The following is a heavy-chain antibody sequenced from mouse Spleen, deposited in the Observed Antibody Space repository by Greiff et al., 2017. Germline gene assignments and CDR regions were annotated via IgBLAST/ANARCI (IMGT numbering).Heavy chain of an antibody. Sequence: EVKLVESGGGLVKPGGSLKLSCAASGFTFSNYDMSWVRLTPEKRLEWVATISSGGDNTYYPDSVKGRITISRDNAKNTLYLQMSSLKSEDPAMYCYERLYYDYLDYWGQGTTLTVSS. CDR2: ISSGGDNT. V-gene: IGHV5-9*04. D-gene: IGHD2-4*01. J-gene: IGHJ2*01. CDR1: GFTFSNYD. CDR3: ERLYYDYLDY.